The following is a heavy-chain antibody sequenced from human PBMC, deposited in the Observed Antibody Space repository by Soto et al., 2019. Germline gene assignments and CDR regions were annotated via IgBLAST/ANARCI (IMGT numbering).Heavy chain of an antibody. J-gene: IGHJ4*02. D-gene: IGHD2-8*02. Sequence: SETLSLTCTVSGGSVSIGSYYWTWIRHPPGTGLEWIGEINHSGSTNYNPSLKSRVTISVDTSKNQFSLKLTSVTAADTAVYYCARDKITGLFVYWGQGTLVSVS. CDR3: ARDKITGLFVY. CDR2: INHSGST. V-gene: IGHV4-39*07. CDR1: GGSVSIGSYY.